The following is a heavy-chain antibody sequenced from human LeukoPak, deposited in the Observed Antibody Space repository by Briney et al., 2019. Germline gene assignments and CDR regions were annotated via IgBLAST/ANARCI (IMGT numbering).Heavy chain of an antibody. CDR1: GYTFTSYY. CDR2: IDPSGGST. V-gene: IGHV1-46*01. J-gene: IGHJ6*03. D-gene: IGHD5-12*01. Sequence: GASVKVSCKASGYTFTSYYMHWVRQAPGQGLEWMGIIDPSGGSTSYAQKFQGRVTMTRDMSTSTVYMELSSLRSEDTAVYYCARDQSGYDWGYYYYYYYMDVWGKGTTVTVSS. CDR3: ARDQSGYDWGYYYYYYYMDV.